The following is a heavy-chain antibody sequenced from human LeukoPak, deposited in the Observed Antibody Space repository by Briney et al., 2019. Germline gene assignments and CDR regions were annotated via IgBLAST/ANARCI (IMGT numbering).Heavy chain of an antibody. D-gene: IGHD3-3*01. CDR2: INPSGGST. J-gene: IGHJ6*03. CDR1: GYTFTSYY. CDR3: ARAGGYYDFWSGYYTSYYYYMDV. V-gene: IGHV1-46*03. Sequence: ASVKVSCKASGYTFTSYYMHWVRQAPGQGLEWMGIINPSGGSTSYAQKFQGRVTMTRDTSTSTVYMELSSLRSEDTAVNYCARAGGYYDFWSGYYTSYYYYMDVWGKGTTVTVSS.